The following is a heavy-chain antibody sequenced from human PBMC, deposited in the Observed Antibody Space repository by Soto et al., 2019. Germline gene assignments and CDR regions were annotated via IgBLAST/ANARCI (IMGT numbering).Heavy chain of an antibody. CDR3: AKVFGDWNYFDY. Sequence: GGSLRLSCAASGFVFSTYTMSWVRRAPGRGLEWVATVSGDVGTTYHADSVKGRFTISRDNSKNTLYLQMNSLRAEDTAVYYCAKVFGDWNYFDYWGQGTLVTVSS. CDR2: VSGDVGTT. J-gene: IGHJ4*02. V-gene: IGHV3-23*01. CDR1: GFVFSTYT. D-gene: IGHD2-21*02.